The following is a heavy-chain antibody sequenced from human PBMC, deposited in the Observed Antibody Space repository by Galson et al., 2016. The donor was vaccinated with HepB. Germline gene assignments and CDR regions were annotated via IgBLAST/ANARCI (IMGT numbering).Heavy chain of an antibody. Sequence: QSGAEVKKPGESLRISCKVFGYTFTSYWISWVRQMPGKGLEWRGRIDPSDSYTNYSPSFQGHVTMAADKSISTAYLQWSRLKASDTGMYYCTKSRAIKFDPWGQGPWSPSPQ. CDR1: GYTFTSYW. CDR2: IDPSDSYT. D-gene: IGHD2-2*01. J-gene: IGHJ5*02. V-gene: IGHV5-10-1*01. CDR3: TKSRAIKFDP.